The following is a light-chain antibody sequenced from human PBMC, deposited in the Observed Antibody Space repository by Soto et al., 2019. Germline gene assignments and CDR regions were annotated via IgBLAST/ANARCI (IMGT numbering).Light chain of an antibody. CDR2: ESN. J-gene: IGLJ1*01. V-gene: IGLV1-51*02. CDR3: ASWDHSLSGYV. CDR1: TSNIGNNY. Sequence: QSVLTQPPSVSAAPGQKVTISCSGTTSNIGNNYVFWYQQLPGAAPTLLIYESNRRPTGIPDRFSGSKSATSATLDITGLQTGDEADYYCASWDHSLSGYVFGSGTKVTVL.